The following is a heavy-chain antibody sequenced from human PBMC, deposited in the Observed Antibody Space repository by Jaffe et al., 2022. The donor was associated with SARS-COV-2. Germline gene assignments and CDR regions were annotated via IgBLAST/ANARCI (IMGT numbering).Heavy chain of an antibody. Sequence: EVQLVESGGGLVQPGGSLRLSCAASGFTFSSYAMSWVRQAPGKGLEWVSAISGSGGSTYYADSVKGRFTISRDNSKNTLYLQMNSLRAEDTAVYYCAKVEWGDCSGGSCYFPGAFDIWGQGTMVTVSS. CDR1: GFTFSSYA. D-gene: IGHD2-15*01. J-gene: IGHJ3*02. CDR3: AKVEWGDCSGGSCYFPGAFDI. CDR2: ISGSGGST. V-gene: IGHV3-23*04.